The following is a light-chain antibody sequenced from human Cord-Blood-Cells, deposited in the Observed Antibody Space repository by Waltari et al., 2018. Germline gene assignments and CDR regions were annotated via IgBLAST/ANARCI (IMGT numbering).Light chain of an antibody. J-gene: IGLJ3*02. Sequence: QSALTQPASVSGSPGQSITISCTGTSSDVGGHTYVPWYQQHPGKAPILMIYDVSNRPSGVSNRFSGSKSGNTASLTISGLQAEDEADYYCSSYTSSSTLVFGGGTKLTVL. CDR3: SSYTSSSTLV. V-gene: IGLV2-14*01. CDR1: SSDVGGHTY. CDR2: DVS.